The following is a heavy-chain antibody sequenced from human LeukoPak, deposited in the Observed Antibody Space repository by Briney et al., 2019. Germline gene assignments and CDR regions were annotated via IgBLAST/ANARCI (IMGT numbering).Heavy chain of an antibody. CDR2: INHSGST. D-gene: IGHD3-22*01. CDR3: ARGLGDYYDSSGDDY. Sequence: SETLSLTCAVYGGSFSGYYWSWIRQPPGKGLEWTGEINHSGSTNYNPSLKSRVTISVDTSKNQFSLKLSSVTAADTAVYYCARGLGDYYDSSGDDYWGQGTLVTVSS. J-gene: IGHJ4*02. V-gene: IGHV4-34*01. CDR1: GGSFSGYY.